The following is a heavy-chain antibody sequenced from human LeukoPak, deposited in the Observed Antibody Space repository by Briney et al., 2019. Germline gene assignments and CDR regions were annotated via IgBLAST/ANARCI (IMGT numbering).Heavy chain of an antibody. Sequence: GGSLRLSCAASGFTFSSYTMNWVRQAPGKGLEWVSSITRSSRSKFYADLVKGRFTISRDDAKNSLYLQMNSLSAEDTALYYCARVSGESRDYWGQGTLVTVSS. CDR1: GFTFSSYT. D-gene: IGHD2-15*01. V-gene: IGHV3-21*01. J-gene: IGHJ4*02. CDR3: ARVSGESRDY. CDR2: ITRSSRSK.